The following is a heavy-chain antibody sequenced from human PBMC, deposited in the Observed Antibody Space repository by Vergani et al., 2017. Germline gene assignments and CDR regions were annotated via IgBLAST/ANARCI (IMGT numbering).Heavy chain of an antibody. V-gene: IGHV3-74*03. CDR2: IKSDGSIT. D-gene: IGHD3-9*01. CDR3: ARARXIETCYMSNWLDS. J-gene: IGHJ5*01. CDR1: GFSFNSYW. Sequence: DVHLAESGGGFFQPGGSLRLSCSASGFSFNSYWMHWVRQVPGKGLLWVSRIKSDGSITAYADSVKGRFTISRDKAQNTLYLQMNSLRVEDTGVYYCARARXIETCYMSNWLDSWGQGTLVTVSS.